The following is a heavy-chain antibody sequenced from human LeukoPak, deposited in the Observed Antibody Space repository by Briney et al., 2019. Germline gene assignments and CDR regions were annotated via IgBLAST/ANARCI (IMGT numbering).Heavy chain of an antibody. CDR3: ARVGSKSDY. CDR1: GGSFSGYY. CDR2: INHSGST. J-gene: IGHJ4*02. Sequence: ASETLSLTCAVYGGSFSGYYWSWIRQPPGKGLEWIGEINHSGSTNYNPSLKSRVTISVDTSKNQFSLKLSSVTAADTAVYYCARVGSKSDYWGQGTLVTVSS. V-gene: IGHV4-34*01.